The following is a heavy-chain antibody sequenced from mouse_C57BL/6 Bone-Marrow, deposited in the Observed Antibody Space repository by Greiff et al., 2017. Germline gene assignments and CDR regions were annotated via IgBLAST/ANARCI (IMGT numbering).Heavy chain of an antibody. J-gene: IGHJ3*01. CDR3: ASPIYYDYPGTFAY. Sequence: VKLQQPGAELVRPGTSVKLSCKASGYTFTSYWMHWVKQRPGQGLEWIGVIDPSDSYTNYNQKFKGKATLTVDTSSSTAYMQLSSRTSEDSAVYYCASPIYYDYPGTFAYWGQGTLVTVSA. D-gene: IGHD2-4*01. V-gene: IGHV1-59*01. CDR1: GYTFTSYW. CDR2: IDPSDSYT.